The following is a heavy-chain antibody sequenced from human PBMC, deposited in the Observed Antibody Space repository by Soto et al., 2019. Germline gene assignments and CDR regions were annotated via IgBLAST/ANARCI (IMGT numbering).Heavy chain of an antibody. CDR1: GYTFTSYD. CDR3: ARGWYSSGWYVWYFDL. D-gene: IGHD6-19*01. CDR2: MNPNSGNT. V-gene: IGHV1-8*01. Sequence: GASVKVSCKASGYTFTSYDINWVRQATGQGLEWMGWMNPNSGNTGYAQKFQGRVTMTRNTSISTAYMELSSLRSEDTAVYYCARGWYSSGWYVWYFDLWGRGTLVTVSS. J-gene: IGHJ2*01.